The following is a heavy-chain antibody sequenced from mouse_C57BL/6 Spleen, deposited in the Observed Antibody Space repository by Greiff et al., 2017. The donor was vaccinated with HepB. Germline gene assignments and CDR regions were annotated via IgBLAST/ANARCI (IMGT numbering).Heavy chain of an antibody. Sequence: LQQSGAELLRPGSSVNLSCKDSSFAFMASAMHWVKQRPGHGLEWIGSFTMYSDATEYSENFKGKATLTANTSSSTAYMELSSLTSEDSAVYYCARGGTGGYFDVWGTGTTVTVSS. V-gene: IGHV1-49*01. CDR2: FTMYSDAT. CDR1: SFAFMASA. J-gene: IGHJ1*03. CDR3: ARGGTGGYFDV. D-gene: IGHD3-3*01.